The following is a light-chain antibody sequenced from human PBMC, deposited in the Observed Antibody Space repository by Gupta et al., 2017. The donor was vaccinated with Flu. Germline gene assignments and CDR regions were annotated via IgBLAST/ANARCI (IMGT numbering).Light chain of an antibody. CDR3: QQYNNWPLT. Sequence: EIVLPQSPAPLSVSQGERATLSCRARQSVSSNLAWYQQKPGQAPRLLIYGASTRATGIPAMFSGSGSGTEFTRTISSLQSEDFAVYYCQQYNNWPLTFGGGTKVEIK. J-gene: IGKJ4*01. CDR1: QSVSSN. V-gene: IGKV3-15*01. CDR2: GAS.